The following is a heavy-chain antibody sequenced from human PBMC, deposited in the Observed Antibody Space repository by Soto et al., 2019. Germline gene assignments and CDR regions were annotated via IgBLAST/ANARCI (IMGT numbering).Heavy chain of an antibody. Sequence: EEQLVESGGGLVQPGGSLRLSCAASAFTFNSYSMNWVRQVPGKGLEWISYITSSGEIVDYADSVKGRFTISRDNAKNSLYLQLNSLKAEETAVYYCARDLQWAFDSWGQGTMVTLSS. CDR3: ARDLQWAFDS. V-gene: IGHV3-48*01. CDR1: AFTFNSYS. D-gene: IGHD6-19*01. CDR2: ITSSGEIV. J-gene: IGHJ3*02.